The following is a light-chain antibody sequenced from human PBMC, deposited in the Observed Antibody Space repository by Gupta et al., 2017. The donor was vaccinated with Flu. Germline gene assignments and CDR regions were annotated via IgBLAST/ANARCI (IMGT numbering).Light chain of an antibody. CDR2: EVS. V-gene: IGLV2-14*03. CDR3: CSYTTTSTWV. CDR1: SSDIGSYNY. Sequence: QSALPQPASVSASPCQAISLSCTGSSSDIGSYNYVSWYQQHPGKAPKLVIYEVSNRPSGISNRISGSKSGNTASLTISGLQAEDEAYYHCCSYTTTSTWVFGGGTKVTVL. J-gene: IGLJ3*02.